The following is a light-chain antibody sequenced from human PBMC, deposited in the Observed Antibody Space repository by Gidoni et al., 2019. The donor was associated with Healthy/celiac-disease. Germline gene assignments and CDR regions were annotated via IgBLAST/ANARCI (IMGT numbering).Light chain of an antibody. V-gene: IGLV2-14*01. J-gene: IGLJ1*01. CDR3: SSYTSSSTRV. CDR2: EVS. CDR1: SSDVGGYNY. Sequence: QSALPPPASVSGSPGQSITISCTGTSSDVGGYNYVSWYQQHPGKAPKLMIYEVSNRPSGVSNRFSGSKSGNTASLTISGLQAEDEADYYCSSYTSSSTRVFGTGTKVTV.